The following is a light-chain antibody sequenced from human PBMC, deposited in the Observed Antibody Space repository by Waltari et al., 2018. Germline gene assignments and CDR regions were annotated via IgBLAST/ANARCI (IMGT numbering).Light chain of an antibody. J-gene: IGLJ2*01. CDR3: QSFDNMLSGGVV. V-gene: IGLV1-40*01. Sequence: QSVLTQPPSVSGTPGQRVTISCSGSTSHIGAGHHVHWYQHLPGTAPKLLIYGNNNRPSGVPDRFSGSKSGTSASLAITGLQADDEADYFCQSFDNMLSGGVVFGGGTKLAVL. CDR2: GNN. CDR1: TSHIGAGHH.